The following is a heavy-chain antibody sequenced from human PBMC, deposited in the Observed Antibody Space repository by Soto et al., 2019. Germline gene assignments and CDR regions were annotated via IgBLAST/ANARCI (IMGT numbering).Heavy chain of an antibody. CDR2: INSAGTTT. J-gene: IGHJ1*01. Sequence: EVQLVESGGGLVQPGGSLRLSCAASGFTFSSYWMHWVRQAPGKGLVWVSNINSAGTTTTYADSVKGPFTISRDNAKNTLYLQMNSLRAEDTAVYYCARGDATRGSTLARHWGQGTLVIVSP. V-gene: IGHV3-74*01. CDR1: GFTFSSYW. CDR3: ARGDATRGSTLARH. D-gene: IGHD3-16*01.